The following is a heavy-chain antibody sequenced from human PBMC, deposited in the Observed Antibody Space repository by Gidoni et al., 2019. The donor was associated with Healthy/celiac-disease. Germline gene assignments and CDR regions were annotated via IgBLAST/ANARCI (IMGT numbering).Heavy chain of an antibody. CDR3: ARDGGSPRYFGMDV. CDR2: IKQDGSEK. V-gene: IGHV3-7*01. Sequence: EVQLVESGGGLVQPGGSLRLSCAASGFTFSSYWMSWVRQAPGKGLDWVANIKQDGSEKYYVDSVKGRFTISRDNAKNSLYLQMNSLGAEDTAVYYCARDGGSPRYFGMDVWGQGTTVTVSS. D-gene: IGHD2-15*01. J-gene: IGHJ6*02. CDR1: GFTFSSYW.